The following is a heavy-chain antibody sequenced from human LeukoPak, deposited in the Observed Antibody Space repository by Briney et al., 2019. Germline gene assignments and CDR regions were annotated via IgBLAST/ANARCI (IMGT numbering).Heavy chain of an antibody. CDR1: GFTFSTYE. J-gene: IGHJ4*02. D-gene: IGHD4-23*01. CDR3: ARGYAGTLFY. V-gene: IGHV3-48*03. Sequence: GGSLRLSCAASGFTFSTYEMNWVRQAPGKGLEWVSYISSSGSTIYYADSVKGRFTISRDNAKNSLCVQMNSLRAEDTAVYYCARGYAGTLFYWGQGTLVTVSS. CDR2: ISSSGSTI.